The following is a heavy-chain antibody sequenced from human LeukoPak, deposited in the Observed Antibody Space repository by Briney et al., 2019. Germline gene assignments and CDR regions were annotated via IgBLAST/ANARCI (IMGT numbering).Heavy chain of an antibody. CDR2: ISDSGRST. J-gene: IGHJ4*02. V-gene: IGHV3-23*01. CDR1: GFTFSGYA. Sequence: GGSLRLSCAASGFTFSGYAMNWVRQAPGKGLEWVSGISDSGRSTYYADSVKGRFTISRDNSKNRLYLQMSSLRAEDTAGYYCAMGWYFDYWGQGTLVTVSS. CDR3: AMGWYFDY.